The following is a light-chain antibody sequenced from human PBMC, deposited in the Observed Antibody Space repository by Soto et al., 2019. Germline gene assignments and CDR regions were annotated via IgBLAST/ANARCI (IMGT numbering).Light chain of an antibody. CDR2: AAS. J-gene: IGKJ2*02. Sequence: AIRMTQSPSSFSASTGDRVTITCRASQGISSFLAWYQQKPWKAPKHRFYAASTLQSGFPSRFSGSGSGTDFTLTISCLQSEDFATYYCQQYYSYPRTFGQGTKLEIK. CDR1: QGISSF. CDR3: QQYYSYPRT. V-gene: IGKV1-8*01.